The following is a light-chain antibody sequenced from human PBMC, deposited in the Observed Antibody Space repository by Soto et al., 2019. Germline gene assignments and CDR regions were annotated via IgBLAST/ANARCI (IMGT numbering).Light chain of an antibody. CDR3: QHRSNGPFT. CDR1: QSVSSY. J-gene: IGKJ4*01. Sequence: EIVLTQSPATLSLSPGERATLSCRASQSVSSYLAWYQQQTGQAPRLLLYVASNRATGIPARFSGSGSGTVFTLTISSVEPEGFAFYYCQHRSNGPFTFGGGTKVEIK. V-gene: IGKV3-11*01. CDR2: VAS.